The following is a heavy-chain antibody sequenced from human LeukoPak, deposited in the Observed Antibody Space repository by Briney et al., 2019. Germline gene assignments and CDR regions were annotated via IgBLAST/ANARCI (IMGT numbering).Heavy chain of an antibody. D-gene: IGHD2-2*01. V-gene: IGHV3-74*01. J-gene: IGHJ4*02. CDR3: AAMPDFDY. CDR1: GFTFSNYW. Sequence: WGSLRLSCAASGFTFSNYWMHWVRQAPGKGLVWVSRINGGGSSTSYADSVKGRFTISRDNAKDTLYLQMNSLRAEDTAVYYCAAMPDFDYWGQGTLVTVSS. CDR2: INGGGSST.